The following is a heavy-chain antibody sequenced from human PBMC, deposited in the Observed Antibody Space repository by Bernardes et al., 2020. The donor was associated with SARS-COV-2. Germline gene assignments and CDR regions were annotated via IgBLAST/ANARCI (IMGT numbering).Heavy chain of an antibody. CDR2: IYSGGSA. V-gene: IGHV3-66*02. Sequence: GGSLRLSCAASGFTVSNNYMSWVRQAPGKGLEWVSVIYSGGSAFYADSVKGRFTISRDNSKNRVHLQMDSLRTEDTAVYYCARGRYTVMALYYYYGMDVWGQGTTVTVSS. CDR3: ARGRYTVMALYYYYGMDV. J-gene: IGHJ6*02. CDR1: GFTVSNNY. D-gene: IGHD5-18*01.